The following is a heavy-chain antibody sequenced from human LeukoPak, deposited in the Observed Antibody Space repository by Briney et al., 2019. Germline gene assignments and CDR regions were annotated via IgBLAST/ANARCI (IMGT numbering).Heavy chain of an antibody. CDR1: GFTFSSYG. J-gene: IGHJ6*03. Sequence: PGGSLRLSCAASGFTFSSYGMHWGRQAPGKGLEWVAFIRYDGSNKYYADSVKGRFTISRDNSKNTLYLQMNSLRAEDTAVYYCARHWNYKGYYYYMDVWGKGTTVTVSS. V-gene: IGHV3-30*02. D-gene: IGHD1-7*01. CDR2: IRYDGSNK. CDR3: ARHWNYKGYYYYMDV.